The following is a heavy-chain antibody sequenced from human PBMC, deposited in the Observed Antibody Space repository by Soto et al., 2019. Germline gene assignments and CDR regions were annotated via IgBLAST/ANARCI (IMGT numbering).Heavy chain of an antibody. J-gene: IGHJ6*03. CDR2: IYYSGST. CDR1: GGSISSYY. D-gene: IGHD2-15*01. V-gene: IGHV4-59*01. Sequence: SETLSLTCTVSGGSISSYYWSWSRQPPGKGLEWIGYIYYSGSTNYNPSLKSRVTISVDTSKNQFSLKLSSVTAADTAVYYCARHSHSFSYYYYYMDVWGKGTTVTVSS. CDR3: ARHSHSFSYYYYYMDV.